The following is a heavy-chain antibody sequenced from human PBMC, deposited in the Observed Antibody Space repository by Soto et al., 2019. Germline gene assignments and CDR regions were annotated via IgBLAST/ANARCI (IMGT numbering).Heavy chain of an antibody. CDR3: TRDQIFQPYYDFWRISHYYYYYYMDV. V-gene: IGHV3-49*03. CDR1: GFTFGDYA. Sequence: GGSLRLSCTASGFTFGDYAMSWFRQAPGKGLEWVGFIRSKAYGGTTEYAASVKGRFTISRDDSKSIAYLQMNSLKTEDTAVYYCTRDQIFQPYYDFWRISHYYYYYYMDVWGKGTTVTVSS. CDR2: IRSKAYGGTT. J-gene: IGHJ6*03. D-gene: IGHD3-3*01.